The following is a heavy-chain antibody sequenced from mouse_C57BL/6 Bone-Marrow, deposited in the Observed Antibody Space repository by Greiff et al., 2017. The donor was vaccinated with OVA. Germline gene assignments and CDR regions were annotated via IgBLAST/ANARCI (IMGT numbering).Heavy chain of an antibody. CDR1: GYTLTEYT. Sequence: VQLQQSGAELVKPGASVKLSCKASGYTLTEYTIHWVKQRSGQGLEWIGWFYPGSGSIKYNEKFKDKATLTADKSSSTVYMELSRLTSEDSAVYFCARHEARYYGSSYVYAMDYWGQGTSVTVSS. CDR3: ARHEARYYGSSYVYAMDY. J-gene: IGHJ4*01. D-gene: IGHD1-1*01. V-gene: IGHV1-62-2*01. CDR2: FYPGSGSI.